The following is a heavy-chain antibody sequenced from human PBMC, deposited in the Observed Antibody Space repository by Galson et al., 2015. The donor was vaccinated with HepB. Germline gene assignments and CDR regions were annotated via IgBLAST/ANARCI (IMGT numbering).Heavy chain of an antibody. V-gene: IGHV3-23*01. CDR1: GFTFSTYT. CDR2: VGLSGGSI. CDR3: ARFIVRTKCFDY. D-gene: IGHD1-26*01. J-gene: IGHJ4*02. Sequence: SLRLSCAASGFTFSTYTMSWVRQAPGKGLEWVSVVGLSGGSIYFADSVKGRFTISRDDSKNTMYLHMSSLRAEDAAVYYCARFIVRTKCFDYWGQGTLVTVSS.